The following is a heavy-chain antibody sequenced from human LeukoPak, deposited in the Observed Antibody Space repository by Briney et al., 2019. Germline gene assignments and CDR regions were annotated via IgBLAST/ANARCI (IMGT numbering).Heavy chain of an antibody. J-gene: IGHJ4*02. CDR1: GFTFSSYA. Sequence: PGGSLRLSCAASGFTFSSYAMSWVRQAPGKGLEWVSAIIGSGGSTYYAAPVKGLFTISRDNSKNSLYLQMNSLTAEATAEYYCAKERLLGGYYDNSTYYPFDYWGQGTLVTVSS. D-gene: IGHD3-22*01. CDR2: IIGSGGST. CDR3: AKERLLGGYYDNSTYYPFDY. V-gene: IGHV3-23*01.